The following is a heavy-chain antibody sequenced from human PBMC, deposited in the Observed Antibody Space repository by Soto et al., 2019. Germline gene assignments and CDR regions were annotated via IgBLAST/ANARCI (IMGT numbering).Heavy chain of an antibody. Sequence: GGSLALPGSPAVFTFGNDGSTCCRQAQGKVLEWVGLIRSTSYGKTKEYAASATDRFTISRDDSKRIAYLQMNSLKADDTAVYYCTRERWDYGDPKWHLDLWGRGTLVTVSS. D-gene: IGHD4-17*01. J-gene: IGHJ2*01. V-gene: IGHV3-49*03. CDR2: IRSTSYGKTK. CDR3: TRERWDYGDPKWHLDL. CDR1: VFTFGNDG.